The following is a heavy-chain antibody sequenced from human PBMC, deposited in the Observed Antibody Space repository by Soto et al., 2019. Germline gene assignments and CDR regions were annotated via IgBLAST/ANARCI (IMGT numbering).Heavy chain of an antibody. CDR3: ARSLSL. V-gene: IGHV4-34*01. J-gene: IGHJ4*02. Sequence: SETLSLTCAAYGGSFSGHYWSWIRQPPGKGLEWIGEINHSGSTNYNPSLKSRVTISVDTSKNQFSLKLSSVTAADTAVYYCARSLSLWGQGTLVTVSS. CDR1: GGSFSGHY. D-gene: IGHD3-16*01. CDR2: INHSGST.